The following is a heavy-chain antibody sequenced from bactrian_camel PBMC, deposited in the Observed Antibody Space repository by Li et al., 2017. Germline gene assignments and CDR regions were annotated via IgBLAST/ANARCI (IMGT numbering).Heavy chain of an antibody. CDR1: GFTFGSYW. CDR2: TYTDVSRT. V-gene: IGHV3S6*01. CDR3: VTALNSFHD. Sequence: QLVESGGGLVQPGGSLRLSCVASGFTFGSYWMTWVRQAPGKGLEWVASTYTDVSRTYYRDSVKGRFTISRDNAKNTVYLQMNSLKSEDTALYYCVTALNSFHDWGQGPRSPSP. J-gene: IGHJ4*01. D-gene: IGHD3*01.